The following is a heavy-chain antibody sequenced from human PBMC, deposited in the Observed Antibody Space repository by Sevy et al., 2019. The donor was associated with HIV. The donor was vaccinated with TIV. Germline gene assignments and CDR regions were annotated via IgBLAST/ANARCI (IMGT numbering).Heavy chain of an antibody. CDR1: GYTFSSYE. D-gene: IGHD5-12*01. V-gene: IGHV1-3*01. J-gene: IGHJ3*02. CDR2: IIAGNGNT. CDR3: ARVFSGYDFAFDI. Sequence: ASVKVSCKASGYTFSSYEIHWVRQAPGQTLEWMGWIIAGNGNTKYSQKFQGRVTITRDTSASTAYMELCSLRSEDTAVYYCARVFSGYDFAFDIWGQGTMVTVSS.